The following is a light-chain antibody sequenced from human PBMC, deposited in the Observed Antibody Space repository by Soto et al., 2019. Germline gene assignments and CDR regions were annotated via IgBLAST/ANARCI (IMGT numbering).Light chain of an antibody. J-gene: IGKJ5*01. CDR2: GAS. Sequence: DIQMTQSPSSVSASVGDRVTITCRASQGISNWLAWYQQKPGKAPKLLIYGASSLQGGVPSRFSGSGSGTDFTLTSSSLQPEDFAIYYCQQANSVPPISFGQRTRLEIK. CDR3: QQANSVPPIS. CDR1: QGISNW. V-gene: IGKV1-12*01.